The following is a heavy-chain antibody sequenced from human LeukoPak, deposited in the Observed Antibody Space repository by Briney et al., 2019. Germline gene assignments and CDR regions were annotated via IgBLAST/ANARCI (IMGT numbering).Heavy chain of an antibody. J-gene: IGHJ5*02. CDR2: ISAYNGNT. CDR3: ARDHETYYYGSGSYYNVLNWFDP. Sequence: ASVKVSCKASGYTFTSYGISWVRQAPGQGLEWMGWISAYNGNTNYAQKLQGRVTMTTDTSTSTAYMELRSLRSDDTAVYYCARDHETYYYGSGSYYNVLNWFDPWGQGTLVTVSS. D-gene: IGHD3-10*01. CDR1: GYTFTSYG. V-gene: IGHV1-18*01.